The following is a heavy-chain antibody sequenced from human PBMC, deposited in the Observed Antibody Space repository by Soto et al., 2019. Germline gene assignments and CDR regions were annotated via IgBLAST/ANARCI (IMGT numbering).Heavy chain of an antibody. D-gene: IGHD3-22*01. J-gene: IGHJ6*02. Sequence: GGSLRLSCAASGFTFSSYGMHWVRQAPGKGLEWVAVIWYDGSNKYYADSVKGRFTISRDNSKNTLYLQMNSLRAEDTAVYYCARDLGSMIENDNYYYYGMDVWGQGTTVTVSS. CDR1: GFTFSSYG. V-gene: IGHV3-33*01. CDR2: IWYDGSNK. CDR3: ARDLGSMIENDNYYYYGMDV.